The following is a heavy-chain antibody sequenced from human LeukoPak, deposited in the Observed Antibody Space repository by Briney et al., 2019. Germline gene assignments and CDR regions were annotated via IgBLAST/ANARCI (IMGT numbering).Heavy chain of an antibody. CDR2: VYYSGST. J-gene: IGHJ5*02. CDR3: ARDDSGFDP. D-gene: IGHD2-21*02. Sequence: PSETLSLTCTVSGGSISSYYWSWIRQPPGKGLEWIGHVYYSGSTNYNPSLKSRLTISVDTSKNQFSLKLSSVTAADTAVYYCARDDSGFDPWGQGTLVTVSS. CDR1: GGSISSYY. V-gene: IGHV4-59*12.